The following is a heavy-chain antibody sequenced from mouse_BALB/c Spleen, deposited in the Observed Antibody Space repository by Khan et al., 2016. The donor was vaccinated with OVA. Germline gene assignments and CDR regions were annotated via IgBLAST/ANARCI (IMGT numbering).Heavy chain of an antibody. Sequence: EVQGVESGGDLVKPGGSLKLSCAASGFTFSSYSMSWVRQTPDKRLEWVATISSGGDYTYYPDNVKGRFTISRDKANNTLYLQMSSLKSEDTAMYYCASHLTGSFAYWGQGTLVTVSA. CDR1: GFTFSSYS. D-gene: IGHD4-1*01. CDR3: ASHLTGSFAY. J-gene: IGHJ3*01. CDR2: ISSGGDYT. V-gene: IGHV5-6*01.